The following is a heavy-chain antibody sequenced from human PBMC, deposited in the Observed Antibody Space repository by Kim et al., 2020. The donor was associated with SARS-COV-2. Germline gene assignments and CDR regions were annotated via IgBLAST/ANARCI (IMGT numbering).Heavy chain of an antibody. Sequence: GGSLRLSCAASGFTFDDYNMHWVRRAPGKGLEWVSLISWDGDSTYYADSVKGRFTISRDNSKNSLYLQMNSLRNEDTALYYCARSLRNSDYGMDVWGQGTTVTVSS. CDR3: ARSLRNSDYGMDV. J-gene: IGHJ6*02. CDR1: GFTFDDYN. V-gene: IGHV3-43*01. CDR2: ISWDGDST. D-gene: IGHD6-13*01.